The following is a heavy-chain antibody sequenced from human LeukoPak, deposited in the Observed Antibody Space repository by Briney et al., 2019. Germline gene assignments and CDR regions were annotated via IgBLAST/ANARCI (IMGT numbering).Heavy chain of an antibody. J-gene: IGHJ6*02. D-gene: IGHD3-3*01. Sequence: GESLKISCKGSGYSFTSYWIGWVRQMPGKGLEWMGIIYPGDSGTRYSPSFQGQVTISADKSISTAYLQWSSLKASDTAMYYCARHRNTRSRYYDFWSGPDYYYYGMDVWGQGTTVTVSS. CDR3: ARHRNTRSRYYDFWSGPDYYYYGMDV. V-gene: IGHV5-51*01. CDR1: GYSFTSYW. CDR2: IYPGDSGT.